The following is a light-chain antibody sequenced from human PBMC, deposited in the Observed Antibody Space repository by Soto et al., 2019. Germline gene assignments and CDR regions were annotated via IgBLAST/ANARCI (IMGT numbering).Light chain of an antibody. CDR2: DAS. V-gene: IGKV3-11*01. J-gene: IGKJ4*01. CDR1: QSINNY. Sequence: EIVLTQSPVTLSLSPGERATLSCRASQSINNYLAWYQQKPGQPPRLLIYDASNRATAIPVRFSGSGSVTDLTLTISSLEPEDSSVYYCQYRGIWPPGATFGGGTKVEIK. CDR3: QYRGIWPPGAT.